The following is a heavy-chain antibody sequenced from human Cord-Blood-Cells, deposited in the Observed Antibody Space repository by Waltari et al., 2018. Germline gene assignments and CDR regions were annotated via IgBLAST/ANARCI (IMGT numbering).Heavy chain of an antibody. Sequence: QLQLQESGPGLVKPSDTLSLTCTVSGGSISSSSYYWGWIRQPPGKGLEWIGSIYYSGSTYYNPSLKSRVTISVDTSKNQFSLKLSSVTAADTAVYYCARRAVLRFLEWFDYWGQGTLVTVSS. CDR1: GGSISSSSYY. J-gene: IGHJ4*02. V-gene: IGHV4-39*01. CDR3: ARRAVLRFLEWFDY. CDR2: IYYSGST. D-gene: IGHD3-3*01.